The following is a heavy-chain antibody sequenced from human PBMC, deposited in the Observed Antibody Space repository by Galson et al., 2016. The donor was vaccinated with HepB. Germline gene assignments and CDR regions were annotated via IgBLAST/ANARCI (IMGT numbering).Heavy chain of an antibody. CDR3: ARDGGSSWSVGMDV. V-gene: IGHV3-21*01. D-gene: IGHD6-13*01. J-gene: IGHJ6*02. CDR1: GFTFSSYS. Sequence: SLRLSCAASGFTFSSYSMNWVRQAPGKGLEWVSSISSSSSYIYYADSVKGRFTISRDNAKNSLYLQMNSLRAEDTAVYYCARDGGSSWSVGMDVWGQGTTVTVSS. CDR2: ISSSSSYI.